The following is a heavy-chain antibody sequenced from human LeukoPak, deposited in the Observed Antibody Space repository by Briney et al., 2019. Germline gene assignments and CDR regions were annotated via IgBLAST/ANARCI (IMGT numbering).Heavy chain of an antibody. CDR2: MNPNSGNT. J-gene: IGHJ5*02. D-gene: IGHD6-13*01. V-gene: IGHV1-8*01. Sequence: EASVKVSCKASGYTFTSYDINWVRQATGQGLEWMGWMNPNSGNTGYAQKFQGRVTMTRNTSISTAYMELSSLRSEDTAVYYCAREFYSSRPANWFDPWGQGTLVTVSS. CDR3: AREFYSSRPANWFDP. CDR1: GYTFTSYD.